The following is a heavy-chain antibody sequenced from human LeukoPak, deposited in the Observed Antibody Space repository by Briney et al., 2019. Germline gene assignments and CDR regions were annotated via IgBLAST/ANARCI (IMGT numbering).Heavy chain of an antibody. Sequence: SETLSLTCAVSGYSISSGYYWGWSRQPPGEGLEWIGSICHSGSTYYNPSLMSRVTISVDTSKNQLSLKLSSLSAADTAVYYCARQHNWNYVDYYYYMDVWGKGTTVTVSS. V-gene: IGHV4-38-2*01. CDR1: GYSISSGYY. D-gene: IGHD1-7*01. CDR3: ARQHNWNYVDYYYYMDV. CDR2: ICHSGST. J-gene: IGHJ6*03.